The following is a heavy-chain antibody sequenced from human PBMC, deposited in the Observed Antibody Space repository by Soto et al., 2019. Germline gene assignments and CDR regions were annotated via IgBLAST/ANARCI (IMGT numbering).Heavy chain of an antibody. CDR3: ARQRTTVVTQAYFDH. Sequence: PSETRSLTCIVSGESISSSSYYWVWIRQPPGKGLEWIGSIYYSGRTYYNPSFKSRVTISIDTSKNQFSLKLSSVTATDTAVYYCARQRTTVVTQAYFDHWGQGALVTVSS. CDR1: GESISSSSYY. D-gene: IGHD2-21*02. V-gene: IGHV4-39*01. CDR2: IYYSGRT. J-gene: IGHJ4*02.